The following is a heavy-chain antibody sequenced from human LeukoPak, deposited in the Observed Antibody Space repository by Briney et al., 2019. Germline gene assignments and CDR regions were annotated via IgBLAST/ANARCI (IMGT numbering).Heavy chain of an antibody. V-gene: IGHV1-2*02. Sequence: ASVKVSCKASGYTFTDYYMHWVRQAPGQGLEWMGWINPNSGGTNYAQKFQGRVTVTRDTSISTVYMEMSRLRSDDTAVYYCARDENGYVWGSFRAWGQGTLVTVSS. J-gene: IGHJ5*02. CDR3: ARDENGYVWGSFRA. D-gene: IGHD3-16*02. CDR1: GYTFTDYY. CDR2: INPNSGGT.